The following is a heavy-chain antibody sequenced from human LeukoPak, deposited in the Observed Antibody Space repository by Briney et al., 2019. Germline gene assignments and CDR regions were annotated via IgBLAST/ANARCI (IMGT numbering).Heavy chain of an antibody. Sequence: GGSLRLSCAASGFTFSVSTMNWVRQAPGKGLEWVGRIKSQPHSYATAYAASVKGRFTISRDDSKNTAYLQLNSLKTEDTAVYYCTSYYYYDSSAPIRLVWYWGQGTLVTVSS. D-gene: IGHD3-22*01. CDR2: IKSQPHSYAT. J-gene: IGHJ4*02. V-gene: IGHV3-73*01. CDR3: TSYYYYDSSAPIRLVWY. CDR1: GFTFSVST.